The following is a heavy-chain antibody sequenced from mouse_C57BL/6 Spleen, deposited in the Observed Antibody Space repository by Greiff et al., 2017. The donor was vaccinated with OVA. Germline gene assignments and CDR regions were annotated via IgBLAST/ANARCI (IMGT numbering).Heavy chain of an antibody. J-gene: IGHJ2*01. CDR2: IDPSDSYT. CDR1: GYTFTSYW. V-gene: IGHV1-50*01. CDR3: GRRGSYYFDY. Sequence: QVQLQQPGAELVKPGASVKLSCKASGYTFTSYWMQWVKQRPGQGLEWIGEIDPSDSYTNYNQKFKGKATLTVDTSSSTAYMQLSSLTSEDSAGYYCGRRGSYYFDYWGQGTTLTVSS.